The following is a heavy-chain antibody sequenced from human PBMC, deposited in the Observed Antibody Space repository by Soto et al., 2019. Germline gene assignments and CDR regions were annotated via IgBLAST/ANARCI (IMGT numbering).Heavy chain of an antibody. J-gene: IGHJ4*02. CDR1: GFTFSSYA. V-gene: IGHV3-23*01. CDR3: APLEGTTGTLDY. CDR2: ISGSGGST. D-gene: IGHD1-1*01. Sequence: EVQLLESGGGLVQPGGSLRLSCAASGFTFSSYAMSWVRQAPGKGLEWVSAISGSGGSTYYADSVKGRFTISRDNSKNPRYLQMNSLRAEDTAVYDCAPLEGTTGTLDYWGQGTLVTVSS.